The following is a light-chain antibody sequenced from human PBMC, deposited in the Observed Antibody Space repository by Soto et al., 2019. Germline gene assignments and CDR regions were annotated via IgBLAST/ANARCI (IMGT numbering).Light chain of an antibody. CDR3: QHSYSTPGGT. Sequence: DIQMTQSPSSLSASVGDRVTITCRASQSISSYLNWYQQKPGKAPKLLIYAASSLQSGVPSRFSGSGSGTDFTLTISSLQPEDFATYYCQHSYSTPGGTFVQGTKVEIK. CDR1: QSISSY. CDR2: AAS. V-gene: IGKV1-39*01. J-gene: IGKJ1*01.